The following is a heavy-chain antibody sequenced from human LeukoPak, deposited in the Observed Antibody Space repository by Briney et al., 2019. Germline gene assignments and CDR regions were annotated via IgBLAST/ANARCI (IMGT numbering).Heavy chain of an antibody. D-gene: IGHD2-8*01. CDR2: ISLTGLT. CDR1: GGSISNTNW. V-gene: IGHV4-4*02. Sequence: SGTLSLTCGVSGGSISNTNWWSWVRRPPGQGLEWIGEISLTGLTHYNPSLESRVTVSLDKSKNQLSLNLTSVTAADTAVYYCSRENGAFSPFGYWGQVTLVTVLS. CDR3: SRENGAFSPFGY. J-gene: IGHJ4*02.